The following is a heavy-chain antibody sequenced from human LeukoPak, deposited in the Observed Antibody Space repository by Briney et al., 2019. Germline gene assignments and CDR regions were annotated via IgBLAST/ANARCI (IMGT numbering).Heavy chain of an antibody. CDR3: ASIYYDSSGYSDY. CDR1: GGSISSYY. Sequence: SETLSLTCTVSGGSISSYYWSWIRQPPGKGLGWIGYIYYSGSTNYNPSLKSRVTISVDTSKNQFSLQLSSVTAADTAVYYCASIYYDSSGYSDYWGQGTLVTVSS. V-gene: IGHV4-59*08. CDR2: IYYSGST. D-gene: IGHD3-22*01. J-gene: IGHJ4*02.